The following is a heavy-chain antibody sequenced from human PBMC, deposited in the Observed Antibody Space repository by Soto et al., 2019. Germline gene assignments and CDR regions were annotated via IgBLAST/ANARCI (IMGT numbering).Heavy chain of an antibody. Sequence: GGSLRLSCAASGFTFSSYARHWVRQAPGKGLEWVAVISYDGSNKYYADSVKGRFTISRDNSKNTLYLQMNSLRAEDTAVYYCARDQKLRGYSGYDYYYYYGMDVWGQGTTVTVSS. CDR3: ARDQKLRGYSGYDYYYYYGMDV. J-gene: IGHJ6*02. CDR1: GFTFSSYA. D-gene: IGHD5-12*01. CDR2: ISYDGSNK. V-gene: IGHV3-30-3*01.